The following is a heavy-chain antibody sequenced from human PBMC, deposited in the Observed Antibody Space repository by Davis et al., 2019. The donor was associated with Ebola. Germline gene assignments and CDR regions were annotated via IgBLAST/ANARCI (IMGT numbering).Heavy chain of an antibody. CDR3: ARDDLTGLMDS. CDR1: GGSTTSGEYS. D-gene: IGHD2-8*02. V-gene: IGHV4-30-4*08. CDR2: IHHRGGT. Sequence: SETLSPTCPPSGGSTTSGEYSWSWILQSPGKALEWICYIHHRGGTYYNPSLKSRLTISVDTSKNQFSLRLNSVTAADTATYYCARDDLTGLMDSWGQGTLVTVSS. J-gene: IGHJ4*02.